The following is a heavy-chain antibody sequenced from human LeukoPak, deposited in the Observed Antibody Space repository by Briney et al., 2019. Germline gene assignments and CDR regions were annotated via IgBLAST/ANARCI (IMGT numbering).Heavy chain of an antibody. V-gene: IGHV3-33*06. D-gene: IGHD6-19*01. CDR3: AKRGRGSVAGRRDYYYYYMDV. CDR2: IWYDGSNK. Sequence: GRSLRLSCAASGFTFSSYGMHWVRQAPGKGLEWVAVIWYDGSNKYYADSVKGRFTISRDNSKNTLYLQMNSLRAEDTAVYYCAKRGRGSVAGRRDYYYYYMDVWGKGTTVTVSS. CDR1: GFTFSSYG. J-gene: IGHJ6*03.